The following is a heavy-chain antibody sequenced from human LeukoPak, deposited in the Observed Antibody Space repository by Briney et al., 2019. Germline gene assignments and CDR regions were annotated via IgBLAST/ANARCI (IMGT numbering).Heavy chain of an antibody. CDR2: IYYTGST. CDR3: ARGYYYDYSGPDFDY. V-gene: IGHV4-59*01. D-gene: IGHD3-22*01. Sequence: PSETLSLTCSVSGGSIISYYWGWIRQPPGKGLEWIGYIYYTGSTNSNPSLKSRVTISVDTSKNQFSLRLTSVTAADTAVYYCARGYYYDYSGPDFDYWAQGTLVTVSS. CDR1: GGSIISYY. J-gene: IGHJ4*02.